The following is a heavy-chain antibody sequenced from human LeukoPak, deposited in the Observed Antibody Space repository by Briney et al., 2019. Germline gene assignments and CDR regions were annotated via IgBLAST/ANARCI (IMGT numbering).Heavy chain of an antibody. D-gene: IGHD5-24*01. V-gene: IGHV4-34*01. CDR1: GRSVIGYY. CDR2: MKHSGNT. J-gene: IGHJ4*02. CDR3: ARGLSRDGYNSIAAN. Sequence: SETESLTCAVYGRSVIGYYWGSNRLHPGQGMEWIGEMKHSGNTNYSPSLKSRVTISVDTSKNQFSLKLSSVTAADTAGYYCARGLSRDGYNSIAANWGQGTLVTVSS.